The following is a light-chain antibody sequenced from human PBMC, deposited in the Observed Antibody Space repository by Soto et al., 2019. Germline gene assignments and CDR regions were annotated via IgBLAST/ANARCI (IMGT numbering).Light chain of an antibody. CDR1: QSIRTY. CDR3: QQSFKTPRT. V-gene: IGKV1-39*01. J-gene: IGKJ1*01. Sequence: DIQMTQSPSSLSASVGDRVTITCRASQSIRTYVNWYQQKPGKAPNLLIYGASSLQSGVPSRFSGSGSGTDFTLTISSLQPDDFATYYCQQSFKTPRTFGQGTKVDIK. CDR2: GAS.